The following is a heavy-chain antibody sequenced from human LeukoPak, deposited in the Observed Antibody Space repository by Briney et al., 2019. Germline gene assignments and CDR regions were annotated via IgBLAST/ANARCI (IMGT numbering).Heavy chain of an antibody. D-gene: IGHD3-22*01. CDR2: IGAYNGNT. CDR1: GYTFTSYG. CDR3: ARDPPQDYYDSSGYYPDAFDI. Sequence: EASVKVSCKASGYTFTSYGISWVRQAPGQGLEWMGWIGAYNGNTNYAQKLQGGVTMTTDASTSTAYMELRSLRSDDTAVYYCARDPPQDYYDSSGYYPDAFDIWGQGTMVTVSS. V-gene: IGHV1-18*01. J-gene: IGHJ3*02.